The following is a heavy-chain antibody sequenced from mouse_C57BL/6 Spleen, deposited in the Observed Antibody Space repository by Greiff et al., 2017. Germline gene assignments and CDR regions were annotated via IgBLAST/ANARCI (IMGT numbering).Heavy chain of an antibody. Sequence: VQLQQPGAELVRPGSSVKLSCKASGYTFTSYWMDWVKQRPGQGLEWIGNIYPSDSETHYNQKFKDKATLTVDKSSSTAYMQLSSLTSKDSAVYYCARERYGNGYFDVWGTGTTVTVAS. CDR1: GYTFTSYW. CDR2: IYPSDSET. V-gene: IGHV1-61*01. J-gene: IGHJ1*03. CDR3: ARERYGNGYFDV. D-gene: IGHD2-1*01.